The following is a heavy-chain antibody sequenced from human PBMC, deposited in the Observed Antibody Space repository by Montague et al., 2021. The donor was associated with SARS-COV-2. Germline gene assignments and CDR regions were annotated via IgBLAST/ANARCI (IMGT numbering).Heavy chain of an antibody. Sequence: ETLSLTCTVSGASTSIYYWSWIWQPPGKGLEWIGYMYYDGRPKYNPSRRGRVTISVDKSKNQCSLKLSSVTAADTAVYYCATDYGSGSYFDYWGQGSLVTVSS. CDR1: GASTSIYY. CDR3: ATDYGSGSYFDY. V-gene: IGHV4-59*01. D-gene: IGHD3-10*01. CDR2: MYYDGRP. J-gene: IGHJ4*02.